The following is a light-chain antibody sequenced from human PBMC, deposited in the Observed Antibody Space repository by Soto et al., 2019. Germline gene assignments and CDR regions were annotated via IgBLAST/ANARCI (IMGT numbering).Light chain of an antibody. V-gene: IGKV3-15*01. CDR1: QSVWSN. Sequence: EVVMTQCPATLSVSPGGRATLSCRASQSVWSNLAWYQQKPGQAPRLLIYGASTRATGVPAKFSGSGSGTEFTLTISSLQTADLRAYYCQEYDNKSPLTFRGGTKVVIK. CDR2: GAS. CDR3: QEYDNKSPLT. J-gene: IGKJ4*02.